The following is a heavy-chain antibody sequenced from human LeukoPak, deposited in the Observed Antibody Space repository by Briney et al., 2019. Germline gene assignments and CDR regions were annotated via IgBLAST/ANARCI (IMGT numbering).Heavy chain of an antibody. Sequence: ASVKVSCKASGYTFTSYDINWVRQATGQGLEWMGWMNPNSGNTGYAQKFQGRVTMTRNTSISTAYMELSSLRSEDTAVYYCARVYCSRTGCYDILSYWGQGTLVAVSS. CDR2: MNPNSGNT. J-gene: IGHJ4*02. D-gene: IGHD2-2*01. V-gene: IGHV1-8*01. CDR1: GYTFTSYD. CDR3: ARVYCSRTGCYDILSY.